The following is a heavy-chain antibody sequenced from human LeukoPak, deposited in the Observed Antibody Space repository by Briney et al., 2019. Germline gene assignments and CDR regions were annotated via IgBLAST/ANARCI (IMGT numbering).Heavy chain of an antibody. V-gene: IGHV1-2*02. CDR1: GYTFTGYY. D-gene: IGHD4-23*01. Sequence: ASVKVSCKASGYTFTGYYMHWVRQAPGQGLEWMGWINPNSGGTNYAQKFQGRVTMTRDTSISTAYMELSRLRSDDTAVYYCARNDGGLDAFDIWGQGTMVTVSS. J-gene: IGHJ3*02. CDR3: ARNDGGLDAFDI. CDR2: INPNSGGT.